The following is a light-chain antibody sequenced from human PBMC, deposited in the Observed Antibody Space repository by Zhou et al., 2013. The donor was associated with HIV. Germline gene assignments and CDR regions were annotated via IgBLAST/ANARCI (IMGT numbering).Light chain of an antibody. J-gene: IGLJ2*01. Sequence: QSALTQPASVSGSPGQSITISCTGTSSDVGGYNYVSWYQQHPGKAPKLIIYEVSKRPSGVPDRFSGSKSGNTASLTVSGLQAEDESDYYCGSYAGSSIWIFGGGTKVT. V-gene: IGLV2-8*01. CDR1: SSDVGGYNY. CDR3: GSYAGSSIWI. CDR2: EVS.